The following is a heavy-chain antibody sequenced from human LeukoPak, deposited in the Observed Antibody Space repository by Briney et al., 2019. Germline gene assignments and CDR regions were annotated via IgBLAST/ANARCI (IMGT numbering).Heavy chain of an antibody. V-gene: IGHV4-30-4*01. Sequence: PSQTLSLTCTVSGGSISSGDYYWSWIRQPPGKGLVWIGYIYYSGSTYYNPSLKSRVTISVDTSKNQFSLKLSSVTAADTAVYYCARWCYYDSSGYSARFDYWGQGTLVTVSS. CDR1: GGSISSGDYY. D-gene: IGHD3-22*01. CDR2: IYYSGST. CDR3: ARWCYYDSSGYSARFDY. J-gene: IGHJ4*02.